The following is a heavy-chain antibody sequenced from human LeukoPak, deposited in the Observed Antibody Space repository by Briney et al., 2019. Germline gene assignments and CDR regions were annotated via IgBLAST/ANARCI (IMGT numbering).Heavy chain of an antibody. J-gene: IGHJ4*02. V-gene: IGHV5-51*01. Sequence: GESLKISCKGSGYSFTNYWIAWVRQMPGKGLEWMGNMYPGDSDTRYSPSFQGQVTISADKSISTAFSQWSSLKASDTAMYYCARAPGSSGWRQFDSWGQGTLVTVSS. D-gene: IGHD6-19*01. CDR3: ARAPGSSGWRQFDS. CDR1: GYSFTNYW. CDR2: MYPGDSDT.